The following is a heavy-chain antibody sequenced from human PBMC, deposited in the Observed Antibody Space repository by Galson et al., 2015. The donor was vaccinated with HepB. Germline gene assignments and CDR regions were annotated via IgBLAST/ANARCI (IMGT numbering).Heavy chain of an antibody. Sequence: SLRLSCAASGFTFSSYAMHWVRQAPGKGLEWVAVISYDGSNKYYADSVKGRFTIPSDNSKNTLYLQMNSLRAEDTAVYYCARDQPNSDIVVVVAAGGVGYWGQGTLVTVSS. CDR1: GFTFSSYA. V-gene: IGHV3-30-3*01. D-gene: IGHD2-15*01. J-gene: IGHJ4*02. CDR3: ARDQPNSDIVVVVAAGGVGY. CDR2: ISYDGSNK.